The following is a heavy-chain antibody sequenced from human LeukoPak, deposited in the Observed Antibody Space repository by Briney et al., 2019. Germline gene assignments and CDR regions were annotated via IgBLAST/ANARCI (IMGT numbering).Heavy chain of an antibody. Sequence: SVKVSCKASGFTFTSSAMQWVRQARGQRLEWIGWIVVGSGNTNYAQKFQEGVTITRDMSTSTAYMELSSLRSEDTAVYYCAADRRYSYGRSGPYYYYYMDVWGKGTTVTVSS. V-gene: IGHV1-58*02. CDR1: GFTFTSSA. J-gene: IGHJ6*03. CDR3: AADRRYSYGRSGPYYYYYMDV. CDR2: IVVGSGNT. D-gene: IGHD5-18*01.